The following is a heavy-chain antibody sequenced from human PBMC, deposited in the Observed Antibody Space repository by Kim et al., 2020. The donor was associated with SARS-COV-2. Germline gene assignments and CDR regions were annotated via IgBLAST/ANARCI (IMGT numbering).Heavy chain of an antibody. Sequence: TNSNPSLKSRVTISVDTAKNQFSLKLSSVTAADTAVYYCASLVGGDAFDIWGQGTMVTVSS. D-gene: IGHD1-26*01. CDR3: ASLVGGDAFDI. V-gene: IGHV4-59*01. CDR2: T. J-gene: IGHJ3*02.